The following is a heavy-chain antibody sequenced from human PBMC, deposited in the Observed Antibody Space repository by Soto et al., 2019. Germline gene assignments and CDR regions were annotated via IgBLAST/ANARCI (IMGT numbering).Heavy chain of an antibody. D-gene: IGHD3-10*01. Sequence: SETLSLTCTVSGGSISSSFYHWGWIRQPPGKGLEWIGSIYYSGSTYYNSSLKSRVTISVDTSKNQFSLKLSSVTAADTAVYYCARHGGYGSGSYNWFDPWGQGTLVTVSS. CDR3: ARHGGYGSGSYNWFDP. V-gene: IGHV4-39*01. J-gene: IGHJ5*02. CDR2: IYYSGST. CDR1: GGSISSSFYH.